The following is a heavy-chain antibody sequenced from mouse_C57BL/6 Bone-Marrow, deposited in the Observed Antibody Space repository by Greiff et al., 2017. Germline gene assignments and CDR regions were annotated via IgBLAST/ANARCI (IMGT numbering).Heavy chain of an antibody. Sequence: EVKVVESGEGLVKPGGSLKLSCAASGFTFSSYAMSWVRQTPEKRLEWVAYISSGGDYIYYADTVKGRFTISRDNARNTLYLQMSSLKSEDTAIYYCTRDYYYGSSPFAYWCRGTLVTVSA. J-gene: IGHJ3*01. CDR3: TRDYYYGSSPFAY. CDR1: GFTFSSYA. D-gene: IGHD1-1*01. CDR2: ISSGGDYI. V-gene: IGHV5-9-1*02.